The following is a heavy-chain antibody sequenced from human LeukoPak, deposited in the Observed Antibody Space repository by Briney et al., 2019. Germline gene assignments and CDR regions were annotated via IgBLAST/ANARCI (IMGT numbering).Heavy chain of an antibody. Sequence: SETLSLTCAVYGGSFSGYYWSWIRQPPGKGLEWIGEINHSGSTNYNPSLKSRVTISVDTSKNQFSLKLSSVTAADTAVYYCARQIGSYSDYWGQGTLVTVSS. D-gene: IGHD1-26*01. CDR1: GGSFSGYY. J-gene: IGHJ4*02. CDR2: INHSGST. CDR3: ARQIGSYSDY. V-gene: IGHV4-34*01.